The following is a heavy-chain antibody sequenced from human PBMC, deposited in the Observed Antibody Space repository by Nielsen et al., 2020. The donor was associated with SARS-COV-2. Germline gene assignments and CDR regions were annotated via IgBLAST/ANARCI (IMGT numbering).Heavy chain of an antibody. CDR2: IYRGGST. CDR1: GFTVSSNY. D-gene: IGHD3-22*01. V-gene: IGHV3-66*01. J-gene: IGHJ4*02. CDR3: ARDVGGWDYYDSSGPLDY. Sequence: GGSLRLSCAASGFTVSSNYMSWVRQAPGKGLEWVSAIYRGGSTFYADSVKGRFTISRDNSKNTLYLQMNSLRAEDTAVYYCARDVGGWDYYDSSGPLDYWGQGTLVTVSS.